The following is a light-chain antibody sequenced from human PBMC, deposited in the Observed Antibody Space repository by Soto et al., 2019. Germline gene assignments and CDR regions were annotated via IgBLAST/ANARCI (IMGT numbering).Light chain of an antibody. CDR2: GAS. CDR1: QSISSSY. Sequence: EIVLTQSPGTLSLSPGERATLSCRASQSISSSYLAWYQQKPGQAPRLLVYGASSRATGIPDRFSGSGSGTDFTHTISKQESDYLAVYYCQQYGSSRFTFGPGTKVDIK. CDR3: QQYGSSRFT. J-gene: IGKJ3*01. V-gene: IGKV3-20*01.